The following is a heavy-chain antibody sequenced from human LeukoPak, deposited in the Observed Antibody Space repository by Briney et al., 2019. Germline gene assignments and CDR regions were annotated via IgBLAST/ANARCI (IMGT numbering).Heavy chain of an antibody. CDR3: ASTAGYSYAFDI. CDR2: IIPIFGTA. J-gene: IGHJ3*02. V-gene: IGHV1-69*05. D-gene: IGHD5-18*01. CDR1: GGTFSSYA. Sequence: VASVKVSCKASGGTFSSYAISWVRQAPGQGLEWMGGIIPIFGTANYAQKFQGRVTITTDESTSTAYMELSSLRSEDTAVYYCASTAGYSYAFDIWGQGTMVTVSS.